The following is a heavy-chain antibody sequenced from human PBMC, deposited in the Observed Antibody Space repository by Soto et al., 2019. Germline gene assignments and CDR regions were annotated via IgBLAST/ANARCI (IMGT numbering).Heavy chain of an antibody. Sequence: SLRLSCAASGFAFDDYVMHWVRQPPGRGLEWVSGITWNGGTIRYVDSVKGQFTISRDNAENSLYLQMNSLRPEDTAVYYCAKGGSAALIAPSGRDNWFDPWGQGTQVTVPQ. CDR3: AKGGSAALIAPSGRDNWFDP. D-gene: IGHD6-13*01. CDR2: ITWNGGTI. V-gene: IGHV3-9*01. CDR1: GFAFDDYV. J-gene: IGHJ5*02.